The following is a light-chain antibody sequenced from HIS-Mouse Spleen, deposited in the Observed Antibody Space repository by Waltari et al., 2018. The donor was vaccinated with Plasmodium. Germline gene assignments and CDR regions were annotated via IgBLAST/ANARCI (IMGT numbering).Light chain of an antibody. CDR1: QSVSSY. Sequence: EIVLTPSPATLSLSPGERATLSCRARQSVSSYLAWYQQKPGQAPRLLIYDASNRATGIPARFSGSGAGTDFTLTISSLEPEDFAVYYCHQRSNWPRVLTFGGGTKVEIK. V-gene: IGKV3-11*01. J-gene: IGKJ4*01. CDR2: DAS. CDR3: HQRSNWPRVLT.